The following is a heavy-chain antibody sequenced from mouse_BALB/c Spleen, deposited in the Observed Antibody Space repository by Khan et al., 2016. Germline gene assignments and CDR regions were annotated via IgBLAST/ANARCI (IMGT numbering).Heavy chain of an antibody. D-gene: IGHD2-13*01. J-gene: IGHJ4*01. CDR2: INTNTGEP. Sequence: QVQLKQSGPELKKPGETVKISCKATEYIFTNYGMNWVKQAPGKGLKWMGWINTNTGEPTYAEEFKGRFAFSLEASASTAYLQINNLKNEDSATYLCARTVDYPYYAMDYWGQGTSVTVSS. CDR3: ARTVDYPYYAMDY. CDR1: EYIFTNYG. V-gene: IGHV9-3*02.